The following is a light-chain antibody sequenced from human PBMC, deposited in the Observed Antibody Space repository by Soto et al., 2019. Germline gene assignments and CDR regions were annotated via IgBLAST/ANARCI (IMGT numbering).Light chain of an antibody. CDR1: QSISSW. CDR2: DAS. V-gene: IGKV1-5*01. CDR3: QQYNSYWVT. Sequence: DIQMTQSPSTLSASVGDRVTITCRASQSISSWLAWYQQKPGKAPKLLIYDASSLESGVPSRFSGSGAGTEFTLTISSLQPDDFATYYCQQYNSYWVTFCGGTKVEIK. J-gene: IGKJ4*01.